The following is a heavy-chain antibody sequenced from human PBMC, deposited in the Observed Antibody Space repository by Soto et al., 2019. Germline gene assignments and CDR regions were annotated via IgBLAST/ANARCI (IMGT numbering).Heavy chain of an antibody. J-gene: IGHJ4*02. CDR3: AHRGGRMAFDY. D-gene: IGHD2-8*01. Sequence: QITLKESGPPLVKPTQTLTLTCTFSGFSLSTSGVGVGWIRQPPGKALDWLALIYWDDDKPYSPSLKSRLTITKDTSKNQVVLTMTNMDPVDTATYYCAHRGGRMAFDYWGQGTLVTVSS. CDR1: GFSLSTSGVG. V-gene: IGHV2-5*02. CDR2: IYWDDDK.